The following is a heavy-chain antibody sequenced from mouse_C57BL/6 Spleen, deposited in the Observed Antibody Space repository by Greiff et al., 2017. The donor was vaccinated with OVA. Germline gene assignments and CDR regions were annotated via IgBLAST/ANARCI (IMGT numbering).Heavy chain of an antibody. D-gene: IGHD2-4*01. V-gene: IGHV1-82*01. CDR2: IYPGDGDT. J-gene: IGHJ4*01. Sequence: VKLQESGPELVKPGASVKISCKASGYAFSSSWMNWVKQRPGKGLEWIGRIYPGDGDTNYNGKFKGKATLTADKSSSTAYMQLSSLTSEDSAVYFCARFDYIYYYAMDYWGQGTSVTVSS. CDR3: ARFDYIYYYAMDY. CDR1: GYAFSSSW.